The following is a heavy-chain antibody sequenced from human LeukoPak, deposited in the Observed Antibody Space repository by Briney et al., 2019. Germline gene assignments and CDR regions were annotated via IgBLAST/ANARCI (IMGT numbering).Heavy chain of an antibody. J-gene: IGHJ4*02. CDR3: ARMGVGATYTFDY. CDR2: IDWDDDK. D-gene: IGHD1-26*01. CDR1: GFSLSTSGMR. V-gene: IGHV2-70*04. Sequence: ESGPTLVNPTQTLTLTCTFSGFSLSTSGMRVSWIRQPPGKALEWLARIDWDDDKVYITSLKTRLTISKDPSKNQVVLTMTNMDPVDTATYYCARMGVGATYTFDYWGQGTLVTVSS.